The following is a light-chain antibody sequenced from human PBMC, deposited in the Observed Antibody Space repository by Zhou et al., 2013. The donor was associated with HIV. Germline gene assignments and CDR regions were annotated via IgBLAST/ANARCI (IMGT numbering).Light chain of an antibody. V-gene: IGKV3-15*01. J-gene: IGKJ5*01. CDR1: QGVFTN. Sequence: EIVMTQSPATLSVSPGDRATLSCRASQGVFTNLAWYQQKPGQAPRLLIYGASTRATGIPARFSGSGSGTEFTLTISSMQSEDFAVYYCQQRSNWAITFGQGTRLEIK. CDR3: QQRSNWAIT. CDR2: GAS.